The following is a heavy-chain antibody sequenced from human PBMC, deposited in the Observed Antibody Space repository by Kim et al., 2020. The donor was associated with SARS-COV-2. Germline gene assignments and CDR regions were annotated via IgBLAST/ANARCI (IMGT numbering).Heavy chain of an antibody. CDR2: IYYSGST. J-gene: IGHJ4*02. Sequence: SETLSLTCTVSGDSISSSTYFWGWIRQPPGEGLEWIGTIYYSGSTYYSPSLKSRVTISVDTSKNHFSLRLYSVTAADTAVYYCARYEGSGCPDWGQGTLVTVSS. D-gene: IGHD6-19*01. CDR3: ARYEGSGCPD. CDR1: GDSISSSTYF. V-gene: IGHV4-39*02.